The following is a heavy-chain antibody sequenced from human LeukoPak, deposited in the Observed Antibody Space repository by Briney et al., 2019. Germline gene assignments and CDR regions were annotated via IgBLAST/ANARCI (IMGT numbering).Heavy chain of an antibody. V-gene: IGHV3-23*01. J-gene: IGHJ6*02. D-gene: IGHD6-13*01. CDR1: GFTFSSYA. CDR3: AKFATPGYSSSWYYYYGMDV. Sequence: GGSLRLSCAASGFTFSSYAMSWVRQAPGKGLEWVPAISGSGGSTYYADSVKGRFTISRDNSKNTLYLQMNSLRAEDTAVYYCAKFATPGYSSSWYYYYGMDVWGQGTTVTVSS. CDR2: ISGSGGST.